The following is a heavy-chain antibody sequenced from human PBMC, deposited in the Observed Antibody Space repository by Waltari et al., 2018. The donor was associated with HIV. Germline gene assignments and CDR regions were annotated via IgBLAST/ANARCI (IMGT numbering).Heavy chain of an antibody. Sequence: EVQLVESGGGLVQPGGSLRLSCAASGFHFSSYWMSWVRQAPGKGLEWVANIKQDGSEKYYVDAVNGRFTISRDNAENSLYLQMNSLRAEDTAVYYCARGGFYGSGSKVNWGQGTLVTVSS. CDR2: IKQDGSEK. D-gene: IGHD3-10*01. V-gene: IGHV3-7*04. CDR3: ARGGFYGSGSKVN. CDR1: GFHFSSYW. J-gene: IGHJ4*02.